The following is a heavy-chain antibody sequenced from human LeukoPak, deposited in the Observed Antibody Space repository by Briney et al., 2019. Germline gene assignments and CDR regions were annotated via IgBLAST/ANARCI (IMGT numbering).Heavy chain of an antibody. CDR2: INGYGSTT. J-gene: IGHJ4*02. V-gene: IGHV3-74*01. CDR3: ARDEPTVTTGPPVGS. Sequence: GGSLRLSCAASGFTFETYWMHWVRQAPGKGLVWVSCINGYGSTTNYADSVRGRFTISRDNAKNTLYLQMNSLRAEDTAVYYCARDEPTVTTGPPVGSWGQGTLVTFSS. D-gene: IGHD4-17*01. CDR1: GFTFETYW.